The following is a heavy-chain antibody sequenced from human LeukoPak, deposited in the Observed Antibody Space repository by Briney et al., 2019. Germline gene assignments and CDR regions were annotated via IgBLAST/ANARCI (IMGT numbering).Heavy chain of an antibody. Sequence: GGSVRLSCAASGFTFSSYSMNWVRQAPGKGLEWVSSISSSSSYIYYADSVKGRFTISRDNAKNSLYMQMNSLRAEDTAVYYCARGGSPNGAVGYWGQGTLVTVSS. CDR1: GFTFSSYS. J-gene: IGHJ4*02. D-gene: IGHD1-26*01. CDR2: ISSSSSYI. CDR3: ARGGSPNGAVGY. V-gene: IGHV3-21*01.